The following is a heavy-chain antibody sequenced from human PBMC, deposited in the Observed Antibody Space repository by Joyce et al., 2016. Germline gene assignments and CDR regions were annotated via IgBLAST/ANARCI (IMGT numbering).Heavy chain of an antibody. D-gene: IGHD2-2*01. V-gene: IGHV1-2*02. Sequence: QVQLVQSGAEVKKPGASVKVSCKASGYTFTDYYIHWVRQAPGQGLEGRGGNNLNSGGTEYPQKFQGRVTMTRDTSIRTAYMELTGLRSDDTAVYYCARGDLRTSSPLFWYFALWGRGTLVTVSS. CDR3: ARGDLRTSSPLFWYFAL. J-gene: IGHJ2*01. CDR1: GYTFTDYY. CDR2: NNLNSGGT.